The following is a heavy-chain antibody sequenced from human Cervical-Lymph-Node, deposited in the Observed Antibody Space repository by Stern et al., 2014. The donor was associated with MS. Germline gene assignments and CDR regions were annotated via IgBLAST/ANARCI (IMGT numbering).Heavy chain of an antibody. CDR3: ARGGNFLSGHRLRGDVFDV. Sequence: EVQLVESGGGLVQPGGSLRLSCAASGFTLSSYWMHWVRQATGKGLVWVSCSYSDESRTAYADSVEGRFTISRDNAKNTLYLQMDSLTVEDTAVYYCARGGNFLSGHRLRGDVFDVWGQGTTVTVSS. CDR2: SYSDESRT. D-gene: IGHD3-3*01. J-gene: IGHJ3*01. CDR1: GFTLSSYW. V-gene: IGHV3-74*02.